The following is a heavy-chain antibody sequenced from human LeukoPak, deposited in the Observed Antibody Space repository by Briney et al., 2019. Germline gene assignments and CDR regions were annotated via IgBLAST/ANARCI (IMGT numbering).Heavy chain of an antibody. CDR3: ASYCSSTSCQGAFDI. J-gene: IGHJ3*02. CDR2: IYYRGST. D-gene: IGHD2-2*01. V-gene: IGHV4-59*08. CDR1: AGAISNSY. Sequence: SETLSLTCSVSAGAISNSYWSWIRQPPGKGLEWIGHIYYRGSTDYNPSLESRVTISVDTSENQFSLKLSSVTAADTAVYYCASYCSSTSCQGAFDIWGQGTMVTVSS.